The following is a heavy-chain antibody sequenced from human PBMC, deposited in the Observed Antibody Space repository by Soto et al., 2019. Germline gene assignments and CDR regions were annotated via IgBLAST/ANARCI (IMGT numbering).Heavy chain of an antibody. CDR2: ISYDGSNK. V-gene: IGHV3-30*18. Sequence: GGSLRLSCAASGFTFSSYGMHWVRQAPGKGLEWVAVISYDGSNKYCADSVKGRFTISRDNSKNTLYLQMNSLRAEDTAVYYCAKLWLGELLSDYWGQGTLVTVSS. CDR3: AKLWLGELLSDY. J-gene: IGHJ4*02. D-gene: IGHD3-10*01. CDR1: GFTFSSYG.